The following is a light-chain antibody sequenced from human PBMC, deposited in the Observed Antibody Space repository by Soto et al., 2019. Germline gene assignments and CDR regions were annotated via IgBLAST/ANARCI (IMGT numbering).Light chain of an antibody. CDR1: QAIRSTS. CDR3: QQYGSSPYT. Sequence: EIVLTQSPGTLSLSPGEGATLSCRASQAIRSTSLVWYQQKPGQAPRLLIYGVSSRATGIPDRFSGSGSGTDFTLTISRLEPEDFAVFYCQQYGSSPYTFGQGTKLEI. CDR2: GVS. J-gene: IGKJ2*01. V-gene: IGKV3-20*01.